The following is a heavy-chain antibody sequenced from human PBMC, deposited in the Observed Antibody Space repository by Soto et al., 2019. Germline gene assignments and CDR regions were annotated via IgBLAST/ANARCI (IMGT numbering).Heavy chain of an antibody. Sequence: ASVKVSCKASGYTFTSYYMHLVGQAPGQGLEXMGXXNXXGXXXXXAXXXQGRVTMTRDTSTSTVYMEPSSLRSEETAVYYCARSLPGDSSGYVYWGQGTLVTVSS. CDR2: XNXXGXXX. V-gene: IGHV1-46*01. CDR3: ARSLPGDSSGYVY. CDR1: GYTFTSYY. J-gene: IGHJ4*02. D-gene: IGHD3-22*01.